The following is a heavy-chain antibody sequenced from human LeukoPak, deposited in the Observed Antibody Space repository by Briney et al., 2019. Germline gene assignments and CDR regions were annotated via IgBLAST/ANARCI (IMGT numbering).Heavy chain of an antibody. V-gene: IGHV4-30-4*01. CDR2: IYYSGST. J-gene: IGHJ5*02. CDR1: GGSISSGDYY. D-gene: IGHD6-13*01. CDR3: AREMAAGPNNWFDP. Sequence: SETLSLTCTVSGGSISSGDYYWSWIRQPPGKGLEWIGYIYYSGSTNYNPSLKSRVTISVDTSKNQFSLKLSSVTAADTAVYYCAREMAAGPNNWFDPWGQGTLVTVSS.